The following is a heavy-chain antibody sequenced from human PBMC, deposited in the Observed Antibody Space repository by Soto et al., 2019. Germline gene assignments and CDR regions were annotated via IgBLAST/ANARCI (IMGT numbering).Heavy chain of an antibody. V-gene: IGHV1-69*06. CDR2: IIPIFGTA. D-gene: IGHD3-10*01. CDR1: GGPFISYA. Sequence: SGKVSCKTSGGPFISYAIIWVRQDTGQGLEWMGGIIPIFGTANYAQKFQGRVTITADKSTSTAYMELSSLRSEDTAVYYCARVPMYYYGSGSYYPPRGYYYGMDVWGQGTTVTVSS. J-gene: IGHJ6*02. CDR3: ARVPMYYYGSGSYYPPRGYYYGMDV.